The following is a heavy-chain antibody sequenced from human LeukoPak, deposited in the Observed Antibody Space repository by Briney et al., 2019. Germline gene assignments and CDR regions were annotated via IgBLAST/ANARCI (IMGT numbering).Heavy chain of an antibody. CDR1: GGSISSSTYY. D-gene: IGHD2-2*02. V-gene: IGHV4-39*01. J-gene: IGHJ4*02. Sequence: PSETLSLTCTVSGGSISSSTYYWGRIRQPPGKGLEWIGSIFYSGNTYYNPSLKSRVTISVDTSKSQFSLKLSSVTAADTAVYYCARLYAGTRPPDYWGQGTLVTVSS. CDR3: ARLYAGTRPPDY. CDR2: IFYSGNT.